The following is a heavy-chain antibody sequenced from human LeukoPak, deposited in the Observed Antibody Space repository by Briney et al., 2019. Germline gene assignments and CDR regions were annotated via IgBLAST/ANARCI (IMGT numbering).Heavy chain of an antibody. Sequence: GGSLRLSCTVSGFTVSSNSMSWVRQAPGKGLEWVSFIYSDNTHYSDSVKGRFTISRDNSKNTLYLQMNSLRAEDTAVYYCAKVGVLAGSKHFDFWGQGTLVTVSS. D-gene: IGHD3-10*01. CDR3: AKVGVLAGSKHFDF. V-gene: IGHV3-53*01. CDR2: IYSDNT. J-gene: IGHJ4*02. CDR1: GFTVSSNS.